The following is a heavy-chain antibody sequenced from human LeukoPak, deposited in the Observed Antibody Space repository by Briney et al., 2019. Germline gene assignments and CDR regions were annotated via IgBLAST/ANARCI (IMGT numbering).Heavy chain of an antibody. CDR2: IKQDGSEK. D-gene: IGHD6-13*01. CDR1: GFTFISHW. CDR3: ARWGTYSSSWLGAFDI. V-gene: IGHV3-7*05. Sequence: GGSLRLSCEASGFTFISHWMSRVRQAPGKGLEWVANIKQDGSEKYYVDSVKGRFTISRDNAKNSLYLQMNSLRAEDTAVYYCARWGTYSSSWLGAFDIWGQGTMVTVSS. J-gene: IGHJ3*02.